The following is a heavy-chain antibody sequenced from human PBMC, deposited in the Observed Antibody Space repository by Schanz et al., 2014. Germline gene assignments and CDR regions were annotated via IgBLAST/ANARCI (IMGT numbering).Heavy chain of an antibody. Sequence: QVHLVQSGAEVKKPGSSVKVSCKASGGTFSSDTFSWVRQAPGQGLEWMGRIVPIAGITNYAQRFQGRVTITADKSSDTAYMDVSSLRSEDTAVYYCASSGAGYSSSWDFDYWGQGTLVIVSS. V-gene: IGHV1-69*02. D-gene: IGHD6-13*01. J-gene: IGHJ4*02. CDR2: IVPIAGIT. CDR3: ASSGAGYSSSWDFDY. CDR1: GGTFSSDT.